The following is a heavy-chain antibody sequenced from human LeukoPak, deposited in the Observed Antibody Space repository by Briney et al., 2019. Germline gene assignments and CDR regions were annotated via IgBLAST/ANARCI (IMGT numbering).Heavy chain of an antibody. CDR3: ARQKGGTRKAFDI. V-gene: IGHV4-39*01. Sequence: KPSETLSLTCTVSGGSISSSSYYWGWIRQPPGKGLEWIGSIYYSGSTYYNPSLKSRVTISVDTSKNQFSLKLSSVTAADTAVYYCARQKGGTRKAFDIWGQGTMVTVSS. CDR2: IYYSGST. CDR1: GGSISSSSYY. J-gene: IGHJ3*02. D-gene: IGHD1-26*01.